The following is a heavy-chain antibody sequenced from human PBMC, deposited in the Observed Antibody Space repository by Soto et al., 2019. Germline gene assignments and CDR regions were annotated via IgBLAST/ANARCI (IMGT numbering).Heavy chain of an antibody. J-gene: IGHJ4*02. D-gene: IGHD5-12*01. Sequence: PRGSLVITCALSVLTFSAYVMPGVRQAPGKGLEWLAVIWHDGPLKYYADHVKGRFTISRDNLKSTVFLQMNTLSVEDTAVYYCASDYESGFNDFDHWGQGSLVTVSS. CDR1: VLTFSAYV. CDR3: ASDYESGFNDFDH. V-gene: IGHV3-33*01. CDR2: IWHDGPLK.